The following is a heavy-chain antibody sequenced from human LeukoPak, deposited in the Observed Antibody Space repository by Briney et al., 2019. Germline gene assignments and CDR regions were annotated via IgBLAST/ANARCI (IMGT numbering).Heavy chain of an antibody. CDR1: GYTFTSYG. D-gene: IGHD3-10*01. CDR3: ARLYRSTLRGYGMDV. V-gene: IGHV1-18*01. Sequence: ASVKVSCKASGYTFTSYGISWVRQAPGQGLEWMGWISAYNGNTNYAQKLQGRVTITTDTSTSTAYMVLRSMRSDDTAVYYCARLYRSTLRGYGMDVWGQGTTVTVSS. J-gene: IGHJ6*02. CDR2: ISAYNGNT.